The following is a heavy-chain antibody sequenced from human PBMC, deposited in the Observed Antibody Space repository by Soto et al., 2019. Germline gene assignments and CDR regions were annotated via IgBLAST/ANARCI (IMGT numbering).Heavy chain of an antibody. D-gene: IGHD2-2*01. Sequence: ETLSLTCTAPGGSISSYDWRWIRQPPGKGLEWIWYIYYSENTNYIPSIKSRVTISVDTSKHQFSLQLSSVTAADTAVYYCAREFGDCSSTNCYDAFDIWGQGTMVTVSS. CDR2: IYYSENT. J-gene: IGHJ3*02. CDR1: GGSISSYD. V-gene: IGHV4-59*01. CDR3: AREFGDCSSTNCYDAFDI.